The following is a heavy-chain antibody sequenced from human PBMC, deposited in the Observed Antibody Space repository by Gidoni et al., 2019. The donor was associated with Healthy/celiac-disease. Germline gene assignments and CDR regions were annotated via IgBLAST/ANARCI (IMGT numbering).Heavy chain of an antibody. V-gene: IGHV3-23*01. CDR3: AKLVDTAGDY. Sequence: EVQLLESGGSLVQPGGALRLAWGAAGCTVSSYAMSLDSQAPGKGLGWVSAISGCCVSTYYADSVKGRFTISRANSKNTLFLQMNILRSEDTAVYYCAKLVDTAGDYWGQGTLVAVSS. J-gene: IGHJ4*02. D-gene: IGHD5-18*01. CDR2: ISGCCVST. CDR1: GCTVSSYA.